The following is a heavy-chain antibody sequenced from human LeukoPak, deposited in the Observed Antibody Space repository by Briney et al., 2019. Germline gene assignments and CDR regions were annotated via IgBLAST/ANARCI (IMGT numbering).Heavy chain of an antibody. CDR1: GPSISSYY. D-gene: IGHD4-17*01. V-gene: IGHV4-59*01. CDR3: ASADDYGELDY. J-gene: IGHJ4*02. Sequence: PSETLSLTCTVSGPSISSYYWGWIRQPPGKGLEWIGYIYYSGSTNYNPSLKSRVTISVDTSKNQFSLKLSSVTAADTAVYYCASADDYGELDYWGQGTLVTVSS. CDR2: IYYSGST.